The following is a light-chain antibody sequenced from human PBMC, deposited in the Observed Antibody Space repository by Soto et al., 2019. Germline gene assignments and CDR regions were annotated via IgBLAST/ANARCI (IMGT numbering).Light chain of an antibody. J-gene: IGKJ5*01. Sequence: EIVMTQSPATLSVSPGERATPSCRASQSVSSSYLAWYQQKPGLAPRLLIYDASSRATGIPDRFSGSGSGTDFTLTISRLEPEDFAVYYCQQYGSSPPITFGQGTRLEIK. CDR2: DAS. CDR1: QSVSSSY. V-gene: IGKV3D-20*01. CDR3: QQYGSSPPIT.